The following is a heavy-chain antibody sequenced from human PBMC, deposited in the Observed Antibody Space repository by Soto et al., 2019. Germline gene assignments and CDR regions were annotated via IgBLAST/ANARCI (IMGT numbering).Heavy chain of an antibody. Sequence: EVQLVESGGGLVKPGGSLRLSCAASGFTFSSYSMNWVRQAPGKGLEWVSSISSSSSYIYYADSVKGRFTISRDNAKNSLYLQMNSLRADVTAVYYCATGTGYFAGFDYWGQGTLVTVSS. V-gene: IGHV3-21*01. D-gene: IGHD3-9*01. CDR2: ISSSSSYI. J-gene: IGHJ4*02. CDR1: GFTFSSYS. CDR3: ATGTGYFAGFDY.